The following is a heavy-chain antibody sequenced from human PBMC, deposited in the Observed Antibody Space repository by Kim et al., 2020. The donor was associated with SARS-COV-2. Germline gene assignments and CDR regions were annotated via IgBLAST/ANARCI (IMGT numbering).Heavy chain of an antibody. CDR2: IYWDDDK. CDR1: GFSLSTSGVG. V-gene: IGHV2-5*02. D-gene: IGHD5-18*01. CDR3: AHSEPRGYSQGIGGLGNGV. Sequence: SGPTLVNPTQTLTLTCTFSGFSLSTSGVGVGWIRQPPGKALEWLALIYWDDDKRYSPSLKSRLTITKDTSKNQVVLTMTNMDPVDTATYYCAHSEPRGYSQGIGGLGNGVLGQGTTVTVSS. J-gene: IGHJ6*02.